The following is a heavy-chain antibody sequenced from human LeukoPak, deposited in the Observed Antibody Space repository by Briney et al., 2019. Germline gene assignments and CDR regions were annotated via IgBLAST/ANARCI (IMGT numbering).Heavy chain of an antibody. CDR1: GGSISSYY. J-gene: IGHJ3*02. D-gene: IGHD6-6*01. CDR3: ARAMGGIAARQDAFDI. V-gene: IGHV4-4*09. Sequence: PSDTLSLTCTVSGGSISSYYWSWTRQPPGRGLEWIGYIYTSGSTNYNPSLKSRVTMSVDTSKNQFSLKLSSVTAADTAVYYCARAMGGIAARQDAFDIWGQGTMVTVSS. CDR2: IYTSGST.